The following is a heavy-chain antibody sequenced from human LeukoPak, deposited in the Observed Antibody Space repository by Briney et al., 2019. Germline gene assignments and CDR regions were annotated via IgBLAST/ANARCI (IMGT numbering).Heavy chain of an antibody. CDR2: INHSGST. CDR3: ARASWGSSVQDYYYYGMDV. CDR1: GGSFSGYY. J-gene: IGHJ6*02. D-gene: IGHD3-16*01. Sequence: PSETLSLTCAVYGGSFSGYYWSWIRQPPGKGLEWIRDINHSGSTNSNPSLKSRVTISVDTSKNQFSLKLSSVTAADTAVYYCARASWGSSVQDYYYYGMDVWGQGTTVTVSS. V-gene: IGHV4-34*01.